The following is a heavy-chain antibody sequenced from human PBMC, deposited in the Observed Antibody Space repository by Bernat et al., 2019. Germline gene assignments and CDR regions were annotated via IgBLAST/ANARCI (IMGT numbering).Heavy chain of an antibody. Sequence: QVQLVESGGGVVQPGRSLRLSCAASGFTFSNYGMHWVRQAPGKGLEWVAVIWYDGSNKYYAESVKGRFTITRDNSKNTLYVQMNSLRDEDSAVYYSAEDDYVGTDAFDVWGEQTIVTVS. V-gene: IGHV3-33*06. CDR1: GFTFSNYG. CDR2: IWYDGSNK. J-gene: IGHJ3*01. CDR3: AEDDYVGTDAFDV. D-gene: IGHD4-23*01.